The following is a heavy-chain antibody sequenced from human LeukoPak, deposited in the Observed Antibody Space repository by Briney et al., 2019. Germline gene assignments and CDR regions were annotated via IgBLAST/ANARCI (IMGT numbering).Heavy chain of an antibody. V-gene: IGHV5-51*01. CDR2: IYPGDSDT. D-gene: IGHD2-2*01. J-gene: IGHJ4*02. CDR1: GYSFTSYW. CDR3: ARGMGLEPAAIFLDY. Sequence: GESPKISCKGSGYSFTSYWIGWVRQMPGKGLEWMGIIYPGDSDTRYSPSFQSQVTISADKSISTAYLQWSSLKASDTAMYYCARGMGLEPAAIFLDYWGQGTLVTVSS.